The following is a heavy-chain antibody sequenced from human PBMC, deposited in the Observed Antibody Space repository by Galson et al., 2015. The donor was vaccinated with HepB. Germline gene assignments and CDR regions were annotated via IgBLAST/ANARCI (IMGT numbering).Heavy chain of an antibody. CDR3: AGSVGY. V-gene: IGHV3-9*01. Sequence: SLRLSCAASGFSFDDYAMHWVRQAPGKGLEWVSGISWNSGSIGYADSVKGRFTISRDNAKNSLYLQMNSLRVEDTALYYCAGSVGYWGQGTLVTVSS. CDR2: ISWNSGSI. CDR1: GFSFDDYA. J-gene: IGHJ4*02. D-gene: IGHD3-10*01.